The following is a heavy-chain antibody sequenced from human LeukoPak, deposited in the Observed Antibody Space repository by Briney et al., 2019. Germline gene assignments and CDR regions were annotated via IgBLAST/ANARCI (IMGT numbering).Heavy chain of an antibody. Sequence: GGSLRLSCAASGFTFSTYSINWVRQAPGKGLEWVSSISSSSSYIYYADSVKGRFTISRDNAENSLYLQMNSLRAEDTAVYYCARALNDYGDYVFDYWGQGTLVTVSS. CDR2: ISSSSSYI. CDR3: ARALNDYGDYVFDY. D-gene: IGHD4-17*01. CDR1: GFTFSTYS. V-gene: IGHV3-21*01. J-gene: IGHJ4*02.